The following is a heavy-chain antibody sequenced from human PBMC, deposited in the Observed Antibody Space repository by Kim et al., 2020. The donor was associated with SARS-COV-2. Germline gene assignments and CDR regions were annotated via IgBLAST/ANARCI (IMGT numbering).Heavy chain of an antibody. J-gene: IGHJ4*02. CDR3: ARDRIAVAASATPDY. CDR2: INPNGGST. V-gene: IGHV1-46*04. Sequence: ASLKVSCKAYGYTFTTYYIHWVRQAPGQGLEWMGIINPNGGSTNYAHKLQGRVTMTGDTSTSTVYMELTSLRSEDTAVYYCARDRIAVAASATPDYWGQGTLVTVSS. CDR1: GYTFTTYY. D-gene: IGHD2-15*01.